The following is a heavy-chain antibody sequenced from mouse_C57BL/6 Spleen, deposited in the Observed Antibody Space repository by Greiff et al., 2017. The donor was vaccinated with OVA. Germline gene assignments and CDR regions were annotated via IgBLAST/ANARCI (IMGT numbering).Heavy chain of an antibody. V-gene: IGHV1-52*01. CDR1: GYTFTSYW. CDR2: IDPSDSET. J-gene: IGHJ1*03. D-gene: IGHD1-1*01. CDR3: ARKEGGSSPWYFDV. Sequence: QVQLQQPGAELVRPGSSVKLSCKASGYTFTSYWMHWVKQRPIQGLEWIGNIDPSDSETHYNQKFKDKATLTVDKSSSTAYMQLSSLTSEDSAVYYCARKEGGSSPWYFDVWGTGTTVTVSS.